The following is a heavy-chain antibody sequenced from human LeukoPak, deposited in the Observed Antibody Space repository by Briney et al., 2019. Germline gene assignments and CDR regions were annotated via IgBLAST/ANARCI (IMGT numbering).Heavy chain of an antibody. CDR2: IHTSGST. Sequence: PSETLSLPCSVSGGSISTYYWSWIRHPAGKGLEWIAQIHTSGSTNFNPSLKSRVSISMDTPNNQFSLMISSVTAADTAIYYCAGRGLRTGRTLDYCGHGTLVTVSS. D-gene: IGHD3/OR15-3a*01. J-gene: IGHJ4*01. CDR1: GGSISTYY. CDR3: AGRGLRTGRTLDY. V-gene: IGHV4-4*07.